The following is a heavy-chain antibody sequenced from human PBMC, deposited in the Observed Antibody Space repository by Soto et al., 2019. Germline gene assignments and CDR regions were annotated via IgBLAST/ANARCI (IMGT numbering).Heavy chain of an antibody. CDR2: INHVGGT. V-gene: IGHV4-34*01. J-gene: IGHJ5*02. Sequence: PSETLSLTCAVYGGFLSESYWTWIRQPPGKGLEWIGEINHVGGTNYNPSLKSRVTISVDKSKNQFSLSLRSVTAADTAVYFCARFTYKSGFNWFDPWGQGTQVTVSS. D-gene: IGHD5-12*01. CDR1: GGFLSESY. CDR3: ARFTYKSGFNWFDP.